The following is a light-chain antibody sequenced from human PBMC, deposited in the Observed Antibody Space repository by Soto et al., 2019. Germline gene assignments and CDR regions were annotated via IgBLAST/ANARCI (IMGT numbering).Light chain of an antibody. CDR1: QSVSSRD. J-gene: IGKJ1*01. CDR3: QHYGTTRPWT. V-gene: IGKV3-20*01. Sequence: VLTQSPGTLSLSPGERATLSCRASQSVSSRDLAWYQQQPGQAPRLLIYGASSRATGIADRFSGSGSGTDFTLTISSMEPADSVVYYCQHYGTTRPWTFGQGTKVEIK. CDR2: GAS.